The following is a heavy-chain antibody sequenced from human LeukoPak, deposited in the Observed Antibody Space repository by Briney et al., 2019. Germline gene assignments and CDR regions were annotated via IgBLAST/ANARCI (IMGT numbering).Heavy chain of an antibody. CDR1: GGSFSGYY. CDR2: INHSGST. D-gene: IGHD6-13*01. J-gene: IGHJ4*02. CDR3: AGTGTVRGFAY. Sequence: SETLSLTCAVYGGSFSGYYWSWIRQPPGKGPEWIGEINHSGSTNYNPSLKSRVTISVDTSKNQFSLKLSSVTAADKAVYYCAGTGTVRGFAYWGQGTLVTVSS. V-gene: IGHV4-34*01.